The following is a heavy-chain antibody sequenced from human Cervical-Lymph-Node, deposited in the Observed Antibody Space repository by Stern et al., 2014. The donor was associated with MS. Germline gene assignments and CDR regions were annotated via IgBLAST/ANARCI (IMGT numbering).Heavy chain of an antibody. D-gene: IGHD1-26*01. J-gene: IGHJ5*02. Sequence: QVQLLQPGAEVKKPGSSVKVSCQASGGTLISYPISWVRQAPGQGLEWLGGIMPILGTSNYAHKFQGRVTITADESTTTIYTELRSLKSEDTAVYYCARHLGSHESGWFDPWGQGTLVTVSS. CDR1: GGTLISYP. CDR3: ARHLGSHESGWFDP. V-gene: IGHV1-69*01. CDR2: IMPILGTS.